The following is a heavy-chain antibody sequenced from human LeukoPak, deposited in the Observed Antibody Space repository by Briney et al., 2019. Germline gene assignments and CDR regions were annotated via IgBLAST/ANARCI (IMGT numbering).Heavy chain of an antibody. CDR1: GFTLSSYW. D-gene: IGHD5-24*01. CDR3: ARLGERWLHSPFDY. J-gene: IGHJ4*02. V-gene: IGHV3-7*01. CDR2: IKQDGSEK. Sequence: PGGSLRLSCAASGFTLSSYWMSWVRQAPGKGLEWVANIKQDGSEKYYVDSVKGRFTISRDNAKNSLYLQMNSLRAEDTAVYYCARLGERWLHSPFDYWGQGTLVTVSS.